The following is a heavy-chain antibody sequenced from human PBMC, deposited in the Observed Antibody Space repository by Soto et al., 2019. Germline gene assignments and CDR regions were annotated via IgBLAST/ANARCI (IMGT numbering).Heavy chain of an antibody. J-gene: IGHJ6*01. Sequence: SETLSLTCTVSGGSISGHYWGWIRQPPGKGLEWIGNIYYSGSAYYNPSLNSRVTVSVDTSKNQFSLKVTSVTAADTAVYYCARLHGYCISSSCHGHYAMDVWGQGTTVTVSS. CDR3: ARLHGYCISSSCHGHYAMDV. CDR2: IYYSGSA. D-gene: IGHD2-2*01. V-gene: IGHV4-39*01. CDR1: GGSISGHY.